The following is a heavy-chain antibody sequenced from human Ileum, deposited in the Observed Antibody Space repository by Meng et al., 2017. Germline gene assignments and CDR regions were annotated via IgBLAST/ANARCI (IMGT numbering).Heavy chain of an antibody. CDR2: INPNSGGT. J-gene: IGHJ4*02. CDR1: GYTFTGYY. CDR3: ARVDYYGSGTMDY. V-gene: IGHV1-2*02. D-gene: IGHD3-10*01. Sequence: ASVKVSCKASGYTFTGYYMHWVRQAPGQGLEWMGWINPNSGGTNYAQKFQGRVTMTRDTSISTAYMELSRLRSDDTAVYYCARVDYYGSGTMDYWGQGTQVTVSS.